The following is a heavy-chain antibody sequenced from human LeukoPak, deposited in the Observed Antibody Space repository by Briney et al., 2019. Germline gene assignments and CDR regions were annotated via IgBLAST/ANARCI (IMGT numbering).Heavy chain of an antibody. CDR1: GFTFSSYS. CDR3: ATDVPSGGFGELMS. J-gene: IGHJ4*02. Sequence: GGSLRLSCAASGFTFSSYSMNWVRQAPGKGLEWVSYISSSSSTIYYADSVKGRFTISRDNAKNSLYLQMNSLRDEDTAVYYCATDVPSGGFGELMSWGQGTLVTVSS. CDR2: ISSSSSTI. V-gene: IGHV3-48*02. D-gene: IGHD3-10*01.